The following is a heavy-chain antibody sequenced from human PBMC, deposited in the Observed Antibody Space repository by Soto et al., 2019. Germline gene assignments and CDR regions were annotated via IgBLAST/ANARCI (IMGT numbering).Heavy chain of an antibody. V-gene: IGHV1-58*01. CDR3: AADSSSSEYYYYGMDV. J-gene: IGHJ6*02. CDR2: IVVGSGNT. D-gene: IGHD6-6*01. CDR1: GFTFTSSA. Sequence: ASVKVSCKASGFTFTSSAVQWVRQARGQRLEWIGWIVVGSGNTNYAQKFQERVTITRDMSTSTAYMELSSLRSEDTAVYYCAADSSSSEYYYYGMDVWGQGTTVTVSS.